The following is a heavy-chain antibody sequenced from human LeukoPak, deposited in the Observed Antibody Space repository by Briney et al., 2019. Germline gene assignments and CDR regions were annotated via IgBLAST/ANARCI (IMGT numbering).Heavy chain of an antibody. CDR1: GFTASSNY. CDR3: AREVMAKRRAFDI. CDR2: IYSDDRT. J-gene: IGHJ3*02. V-gene: IGHV3-53*04. Sequence: GGSLRLSCAVSGFTASSNYMSWVRQAPGKGLEWVSVIYSDDRTYYADSVKGRFTISRHTSKKTLYLQMNSLRAEDTAVYYCAREVMAKRRAFDIWGQGTVVTVSS. D-gene: IGHD2-8*01.